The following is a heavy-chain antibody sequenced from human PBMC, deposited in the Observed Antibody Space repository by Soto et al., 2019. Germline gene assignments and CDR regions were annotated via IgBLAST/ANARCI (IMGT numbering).Heavy chain of an antibody. CDR2: ISYDGSNK. V-gene: IGHV3-30-3*01. D-gene: IGHD2-15*01. Sequence: GGSRRLPWAASGFTLSRDAILGGRQAPGKGLEWVAVISYDGSNKYYADSVKGRFTISRDNSKNTLYLKMNSLRAEDTAVYYCARAYVGDYFASWSYGTLVTVAS. J-gene: IGHJ4*01. CDR1: GFTLSRDA. CDR3: ARAYVGDYFAS.